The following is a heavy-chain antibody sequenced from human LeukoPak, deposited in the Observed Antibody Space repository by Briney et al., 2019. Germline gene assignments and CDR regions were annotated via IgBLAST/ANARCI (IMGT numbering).Heavy chain of an antibody. CDR1: GFTFSDYW. V-gene: IGHV3-7*01. Sequence: PGGSLRLSCAASGFTFSDYWMSWVRQAPGKGLEWVANIQPHGREKDFVDSVKDRFAISRDNAKNSLYLQMNSLRAEDTAVYYCAKVLSSTSRLTPFDFWGQGTLVTVSS. CDR3: AKVLSSTSRLTPFDF. D-gene: IGHD6-13*01. J-gene: IGHJ4*02. CDR2: IQPHGREK.